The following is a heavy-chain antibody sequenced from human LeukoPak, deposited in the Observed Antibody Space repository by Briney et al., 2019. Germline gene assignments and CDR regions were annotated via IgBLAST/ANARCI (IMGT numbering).Heavy chain of an antibody. V-gene: IGHV3-21*06. CDR3: ARDQGDFTLTAVQ. CDR1: GFTGGLRLSSSR. J-gene: IGHJ1*01. CDR2: ISSVSSFI. D-gene: IGHD2-21*02. Sequence: GGSLRLSCTASGFTGGLRLSSSRMSWVRLAPGKGLEWVSSISSVSSFIFYADSVKGRFTISRDNAKNSVFLHMNGLRAEDTALYYCARDQGDFTLTAVQWGQGTLVTVSS.